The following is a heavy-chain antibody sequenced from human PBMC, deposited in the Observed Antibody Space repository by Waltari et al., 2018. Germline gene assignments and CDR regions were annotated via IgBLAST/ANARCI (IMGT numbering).Heavy chain of an antibody. Sequence: EVQLVQSGGDLVQPGGSVRLSCAASGFTLRGFWMHWVRQAPGKGRVWVARINEDGSRIDDAESVKGRFTISRDYAQNTMYLQMNSLRAEDTADYYCVRDMFGPLDYWGQGTLVTVSS. CDR1: GFTLRGFW. CDR2: INEDGSRI. D-gene: IGHD3-10*02. CDR3: VRDMFGPLDY. J-gene: IGHJ4*02. V-gene: IGHV3-74*01.